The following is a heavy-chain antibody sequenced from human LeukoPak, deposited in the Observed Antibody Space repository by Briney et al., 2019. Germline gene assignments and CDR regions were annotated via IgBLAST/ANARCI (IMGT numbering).Heavy chain of an antibody. D-gene: IGHD2-15*01. CDR2: IRADNGNA. J-gene: IGHJ4*02. CDR1: GYTFSSYA. Sequence: GASVKVSCKASGYTFSSYATHWVRQAPGQRLEWMGWIRADNGNANYAQKFQGRATMTTDPSTNTAYMEVRSLRSDDTAVYYCARVGYCTFGSCYMGKGFDYWGQGTLVTVSS. V-gene: IGHV1-3*01. CDR3: ARVGYCTFGSCYMGKGFDY.